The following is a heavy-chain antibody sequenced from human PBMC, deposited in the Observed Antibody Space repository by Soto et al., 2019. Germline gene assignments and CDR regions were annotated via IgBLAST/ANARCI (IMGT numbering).Heavy chain of an antibody. V-gene: IGHV1-2*04. CDR1: GYNFTGYY. D-gene: IGHD3-10*01. J-gene: IGHJ6*02. CDR3: ARETPSLQHGSLYGMDV. CDR2: INTHSGGT. Sequence: ASVKVSCKASGYNFTGYYLHWERQPPGQGLERMGWINTHSGGTNYAQRFQGWVTMTRDTSISTAYMELSRLRYNDTAVYYCARETPSLQHGSLYGMDVWGQGTTVTVSS.